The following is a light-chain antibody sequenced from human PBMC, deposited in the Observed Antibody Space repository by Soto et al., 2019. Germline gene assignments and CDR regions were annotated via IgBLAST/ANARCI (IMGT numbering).Light chain of an antibody. CDR3: HHYGSSSWT. J-gene: IGKJ1*01. Sequence: EIVLTQSPGTLSLSPGERGTLSCRASQSVSSSYLAWYQQKPGQAPRLLIYGASSRAAGIPDRFSGSGSGTDFTLTISRLEPEDCALYYCHHYGSSSWTFGQGTKVEIK. CDR1: QSVSSSY. CDR2: GAS. V-gene: IGKV3-20*01.